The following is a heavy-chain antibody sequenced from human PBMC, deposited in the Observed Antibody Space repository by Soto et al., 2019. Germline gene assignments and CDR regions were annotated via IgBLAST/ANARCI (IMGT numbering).Heavy chain of an antibody. Sequence: AGGSLRLSCAASGFTFSSYSMNWVRQAPGKGLVWVSRINSDGSSTSYADSVKGRFTISRDNAKNTLYLQMNSLRAEDTAVYYCARDLGVFWFDPWGQGTLVTVSS. J-gene: IGHJ5*02. CDR3: ARDLGVFWFDP. CDR2: INSDGSST. V-gene: IGHV3-74*01. D-gene: IGHD3-16*01. CDR1: GFTFSSYS.